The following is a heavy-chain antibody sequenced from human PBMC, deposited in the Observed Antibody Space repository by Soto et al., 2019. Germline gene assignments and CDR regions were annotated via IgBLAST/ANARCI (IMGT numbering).Heavy chain of an antibody. V-gene: IGHV4-59*01. J-gene: IGHJ4*02. CDR1: GGSISSYY. CDR3: ARGGGLWFGDY. D-gene: IGHD3-10*01. CDR2: IYYSGST. Sequence: QVQLQESGPGLVKPSETLSLTCTVSGGSISSYYWSWIRQPPGKGLEWIGYIYYSGSTNYNPSLKSRVTISVDTSKNQFSLKLSPVTAADTAVYYCARGGGLWFGDYWGQGTLVTVSS.